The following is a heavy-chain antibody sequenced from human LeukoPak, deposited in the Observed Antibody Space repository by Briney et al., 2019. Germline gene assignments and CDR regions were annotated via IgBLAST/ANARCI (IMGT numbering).Heavy chain of an antibody. CDR2: ISGSGGST. D-gene: IGHD5-18*01. V-gene: IGHV3-23*01. CDR3: AKRIQSAMAMGY. Sequence: GGSLRLSCAVSGFTFSSYWMHWVRQAPGKGLVWVSDISGSGGSTYYADSVKGRFTISRDNSKNTMYLQMNSLRAEDTAVYYCAKRIQSAMAMGYWGQGTLVTVSS. J-gene: IGHJ4*02. CDR1: GFTFSSYW.